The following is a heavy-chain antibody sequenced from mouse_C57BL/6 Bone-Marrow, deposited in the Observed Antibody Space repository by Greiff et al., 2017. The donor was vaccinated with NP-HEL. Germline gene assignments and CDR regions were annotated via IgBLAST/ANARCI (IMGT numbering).Heavy chain of an antibody. CDR1: GYAFSSSW. V-gene: IGHV1-82*01. J-gene: IGHJ2*01. CDR2: IYPGDGDT. CDR3: ARWPPY. Sequence: QVQLQQSGPELVKPGASVKISCKASGYAFSSSWMNWVKQRPGKGLEWIGRIYPGDGDTNYNGKFKGKATLTADKSSSTTYMQLSSLTSEDSAVYFCARWPPYWGQGTTLTVSS.